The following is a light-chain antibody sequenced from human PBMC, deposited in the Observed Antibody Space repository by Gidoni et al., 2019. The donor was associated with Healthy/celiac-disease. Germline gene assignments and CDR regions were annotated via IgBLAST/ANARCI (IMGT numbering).Light chain of an antibody. CDR1: SSDIGAYNY. CDR3: SSYAGSNNLGV. J-gene: IGLJ1*01. V-gene: IGLV2-8*01. Sequence: QSALTQPPSASGSPGQSVTISCTGTSSDIGAYNYVSWFQHHPGKAPKVRIYEVDKRPSGVPDRFSGSKSGNTASLTVSGLQPEDEADYYCSSYAGSNNLGVFGTGTTVTVL. CDR2: EVD.